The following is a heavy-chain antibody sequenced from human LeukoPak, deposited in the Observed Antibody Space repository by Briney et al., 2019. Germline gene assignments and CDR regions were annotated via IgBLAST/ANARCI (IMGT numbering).Heavy chain of an antibody. CDR1: GYTFTSYD. CDR2: MNPNSGNT. Sequence: ASVKVSCKASGYTFTSYDINWVRQATGQGLEWMGWMNPNSGNTGYAQKFQGRVTMTRNTSISTAYMELSSLRSEDTAVYYCARGRPRDSSGSPLRYYYYGMDVWGQGTTVTVSS. D-gene: IGHD6-19*01. CDR3: ARGRPRDSSGSPLRYYYYGMDV. J-gene: IGHJ6*02. V-gene: IGHV1-8*01.